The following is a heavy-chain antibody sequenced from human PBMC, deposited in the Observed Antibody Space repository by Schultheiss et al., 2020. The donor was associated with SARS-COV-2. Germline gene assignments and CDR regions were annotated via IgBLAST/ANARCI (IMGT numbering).Heavy chain of an antibody. CDR1: GGSISSYY. V-gene: IGHV4-4*07. Sequence: SETLSLTCTVSGGSISSYYWSWIRQPAGKGLEWIGRIYTSGSTNYNPSLKSRVTMSVDTSKNQFSLKLSSVTAADTAVYYCAREERGYSYGFLPQNAFDIWGQGTMVTVSS. J-gene: IGHJ3*02. CDR2: IYTSGST. D-gene: IGHD5-18*01. CDR3: AREERGYSYGFLPQNAFDI.